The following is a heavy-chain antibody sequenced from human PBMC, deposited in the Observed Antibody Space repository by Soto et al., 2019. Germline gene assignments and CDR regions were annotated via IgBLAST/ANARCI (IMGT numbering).Heavy chain of an antibody. V-gene: IGHV3-23*01. Sequence: GGSLRLSCAASGFTFTNYAMSWVRQAPGKGLEWVSTISGSGGITSSADSVKGRFTVSRDSSKNTLYLQMDSLRAEDTAVYYCASGDGYNPDYYYYYGMDVWGQGTTVTVSS. J-gene: IGHJ6*02. CDR3: ASGDGYNPDYYYYYGMDV. CDR2: ISGSGGIT. CDR1: GFTFTNYA. D-gene: IGHD5-12*01.